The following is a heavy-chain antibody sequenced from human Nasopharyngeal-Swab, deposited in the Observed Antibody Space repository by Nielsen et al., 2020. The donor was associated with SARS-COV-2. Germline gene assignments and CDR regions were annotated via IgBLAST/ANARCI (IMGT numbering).Heavy chain of an antibody. CDR3: ARARIAAAGYYFDY. J-gene: IGHJ4*02. Sequence: GVLKISCAVSGFTFSSYDMHWVRQATGKGLEWVSAIGTAGDTYYPGSVKGRFTISRENAKNSLYLQMNSLRAGDTAVYYCARARIAAAGYYFDYWGQGTLVTVSS. D-gene: IGHD6-13*01. V-gene: IGHV3-13*01. CDR2: IGTAGDT. CDR1: GFTFSSYD.